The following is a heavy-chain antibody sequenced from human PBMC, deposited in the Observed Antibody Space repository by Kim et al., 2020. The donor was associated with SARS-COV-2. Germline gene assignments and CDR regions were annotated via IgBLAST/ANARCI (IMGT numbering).Heavy chain of an antibody. CDR2: ISYDGSNK. Sequence: GGSLRLSCAASGFTFSSYAMHWVRQAPGKGLEWVAAISYDGSNKYYADSVKGRFTISRDNSKNTLYLQMNSLRAEDTAVYYCATSGSGGHYLYGMDVWGQGTTVTVSS. CDR3: ATSGSGGHYLYGMDV. CDR1: GFTFSSYA. J-gene: IGHJ6*02. D-gene: IGHD2-15*01. V-gene: IGHV3-30-3*01.